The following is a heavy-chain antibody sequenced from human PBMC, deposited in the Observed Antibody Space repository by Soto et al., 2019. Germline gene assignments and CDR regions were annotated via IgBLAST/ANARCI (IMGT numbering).Heavy chain of an antibody. Sequence: EVQLAESGGGLAQPGGSVRLSCAASGFTLSGYAMDWVRQAPGKGLEYVSGISSNGVGTYYANSVQGRFTISRDNSKNTVYLQMGSLRPEDMAVYYCARRARPDFYYMDVWGKGTTVTVS. D-gene: IGHD6-6*01. CDR2: ISSNGVGT. CDR1: GFTLSGYA. CDR3: ARRARPDFYYMDV. V-gene: IGHV3-64*01. J-gene: IGHJ6*03.